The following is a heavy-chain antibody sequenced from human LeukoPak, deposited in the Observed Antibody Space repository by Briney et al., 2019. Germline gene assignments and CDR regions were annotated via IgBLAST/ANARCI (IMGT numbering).Heavy chain of an antibody. J-gene: IGHJ5*02. CDR2: INPNSGGT. Sequence: ASVKVSCKASGYTFTGYYMHWVRQAPGQGLEWMGWINPNSGGTNYAQKFQGRVTMTRDTSLSTAYMELSRLRSDDTAVYYCARLTVVPAPVRDNWFDPWGQGTLVTVSS. CDR3: ARLTVVPAPVRDNWFDP. CDR1: GYTFTGYY. V-gene: IGHV1-2*02. D-gene: IGHD2-2*01.